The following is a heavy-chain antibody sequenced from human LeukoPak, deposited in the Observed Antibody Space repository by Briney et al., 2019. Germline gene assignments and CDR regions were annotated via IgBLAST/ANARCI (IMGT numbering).Heavy chain of an antibody. CDR2: IYSGGST. CDR3: VRDGSYYAFDI. CDR1: GFTVSSNY. D-gene: IGHD1-26*01. Sequence: PGGSLRLSCAASGFTVSSNYMSWVRQAPGKGLEWVSVIYSGGSTYYADSVKGRFTISRDNSKNTLCLQMNSLRAEDTAVYYCVRDGSYYAFDIWGQGTMVTVSS. J-gene: IGHJ3*02. V-gene: IGHV3-53*01.